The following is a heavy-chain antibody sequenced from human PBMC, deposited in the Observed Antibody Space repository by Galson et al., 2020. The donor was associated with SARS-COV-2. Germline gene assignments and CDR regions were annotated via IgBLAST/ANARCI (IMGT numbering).Heavy chain of an antibody. CDR1: GFTFSSYG. V-gene: IGHV3-33*01. J-gene: IGHJ2*01. CDR2: IWYDGSNK. Sequence: GESLKISCAASGFTFSSYGMHWVRQAPGKGLEWVAVIWYDGSNKYYADSVKGRFTISRDNSKNTLYLQMNSLRAEDTAVYYCARDDVLQPWYFDLWGRGTLVTVSS. CDR3: ARDDVLQPWYFDL. D-gene: IGHD5-18*01.